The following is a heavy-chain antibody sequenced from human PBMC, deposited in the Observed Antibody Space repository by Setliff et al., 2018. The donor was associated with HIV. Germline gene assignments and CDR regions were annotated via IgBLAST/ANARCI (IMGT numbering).Heavy chain of an antibody. CDR3: ARVGDSSQWDYFDY. CDR1: GGTFRSHE. D-gene: IGHD3-22*01. V-gene: IGHV1-69*13. Sequence: SVKVSCKASGGTFRSHEISWVRQAPGQGLEWMGGIVPILNTGNYAPKFQGRVTITADESTTTAYMELSSLRSEDTAVYYCARVGDSSQWDYFDYWGQGTLVTSPQ. CDR2: IVPILNTG. J-gene: IGHJ4*02.